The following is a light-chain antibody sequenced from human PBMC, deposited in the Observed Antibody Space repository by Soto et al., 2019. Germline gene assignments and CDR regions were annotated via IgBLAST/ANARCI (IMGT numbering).Light chain of an antibody. V-gene: IGKV1-39*01. CDR3: QQSYNTPRT. J-gene: IGKJ1*01. Sequence: DIQMTQSPSSLSASVGDRVTITCRASQNIRNYLNWYQQKPGEAPKLLISAVSSLETGVPSRFGGSGSGTDFTLTITSLQPEDFATYYCQQSYNTPRTFGQGTKVDIK. CDR1: QNIRNY. CDR2: AVS.